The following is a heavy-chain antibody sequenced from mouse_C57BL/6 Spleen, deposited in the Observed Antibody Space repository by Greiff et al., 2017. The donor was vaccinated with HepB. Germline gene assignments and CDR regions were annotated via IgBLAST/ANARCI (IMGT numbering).Heavy chain of an antibody. V-gene: IGHV1-80*01. D-gene: IGHD1-1*01. CDR1: GYAFSSYW. CDR3: ASRITTVVAHWYFDV. Sequence: QVQLQQSGAELVKPGASVKISCKASGYAFSSYWMNWVKQRPGKGLEWIGQIYPGDGDTNYNGKFKGKATLTADKSSSTAYMQLSSLTSEDSAVYFCASRITTVVAHWYFDVWGTGTTVTVSS. CDR2: IYPGDGDT. J-gene: IGHJ1*03.